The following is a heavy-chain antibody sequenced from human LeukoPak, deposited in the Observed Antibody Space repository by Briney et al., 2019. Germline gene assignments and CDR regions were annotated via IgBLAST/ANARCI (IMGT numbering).Heavy chain of an antibody. J-gene: IGHJ4*02. CDR1: GGSINSGGYY. Sequence: SETLSLTCTVSGGSINSGGYYWSWIRQHPGKGLEWIGYIYYSGSTYYNPSLKSRVTISVDTSKNQFSLKLSSVTAADTAVYYCARTYYDFWSGYCDYWGQGTLVTVSS. CDR3: ARTYYDFWSGYCDY. D-gene: IGHD3-3*01. CDR2: IYYSGST. V-gene: IGHV4-31*03.